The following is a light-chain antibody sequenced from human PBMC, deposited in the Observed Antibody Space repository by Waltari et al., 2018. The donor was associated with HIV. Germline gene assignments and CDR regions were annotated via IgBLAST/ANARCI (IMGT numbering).Light chain of an antibody. CDR2: HAS. CDR1: KDITNS. J-gene: IGKJ2*01. CDR3: LQHDDFPYT. V-gene: IGKV1-33*01. Sequence: DIQMTQSPSSVSASVGDRVTITCQATKDITNSLNWYQQKPGKAPKLLIYHASSVETGVPSRFSGGGSGTDFTFTISDLQPEDTATYFCLQHDDFPYTFGQGTKLQIK.